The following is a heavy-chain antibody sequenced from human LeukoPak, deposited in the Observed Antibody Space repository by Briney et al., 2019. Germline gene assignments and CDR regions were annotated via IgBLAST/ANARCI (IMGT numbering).Heavy chain of an antibody. CDR3: AKVQQWLADIDY. CDR1: GFTFSGYA. CDR2: ITNSGDGT. J-gene: IGHJ4*02. V-gene: IGHV3-23*01. D-gene: IGHD6-19*01. Sequence: PGGSLRLSCAASGFTFSGYAMNWVRQAPGKGLEWVSAITNSGDGTYYADSVKGRFTISRDNSKNTLYLQMNSPTADDTAVYYCAKVQQWLADIDYWGRGTLVTVSS.